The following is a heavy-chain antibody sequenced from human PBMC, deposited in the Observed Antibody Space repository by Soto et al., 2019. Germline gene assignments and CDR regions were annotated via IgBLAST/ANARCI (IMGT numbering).Heavy chain of an antibody. Sequence: GGSLRLSCAASGFTFSSYGMHWVRQAPGKGLEWVAVIWYDGSNKYYADSVKGRFTISRDNSKNTLYLQMNSLRAEDTAVYYCAREAYSSGWYVGLDYWGQGTLVTVSS. CDR1: GFTFSSYG. J-gene: IGHJ4*02. CDR3: AREAYSSGWYVGLDY. D-gene: IGHD6-19*01. CDR2: IWYDGSNK. V-gene: IGHV3-33*01.